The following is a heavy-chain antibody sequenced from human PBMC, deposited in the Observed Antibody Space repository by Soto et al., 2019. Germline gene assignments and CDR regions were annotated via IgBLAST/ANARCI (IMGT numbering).Heavy chain of an antibody. CDR1: GLTFSSYA. CDR3: AKPFRPQGYNAFDI. V-gene: IGHV3-23*01. D-gene: IGHD1-1*01. CDR2: ISGSGGST. Sequence: GGSLRLSCADSGLTFSSYAMSWLRQAPGKGLKWVSAISGSGGSTYYADSEKGRFTISRDNSKNTLYLQMNSLRAEDTAVYYCAKPFRPQGYNAFDIWGQGTMVTVSS. J-gene: IGHJ3*02.